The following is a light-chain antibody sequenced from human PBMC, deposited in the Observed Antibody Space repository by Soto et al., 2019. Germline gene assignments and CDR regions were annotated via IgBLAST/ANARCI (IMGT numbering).Light chain of an antibody. CDR2: GES. V-gene: IGKV3-15*01. CDR3: QQYNKWPQT. J-gene: IGKJ1*01. Sequence: EIVMTQYPATLSVSPGERATLSCRASESISSKLAWYQQKPGQPPRLLISGESTRATVSPAWYSGGGSGTEFALTISSLQSEGFAVYYCQQYNKWPQTFGRGTKVEIK. CDR1: ESISSK.